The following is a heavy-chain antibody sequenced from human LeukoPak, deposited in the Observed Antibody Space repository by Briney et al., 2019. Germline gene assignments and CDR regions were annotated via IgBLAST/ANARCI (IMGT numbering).Heavy chain of an antibody. CDR3: ARDWGDYYDSSGPSYPGGAFDI. CDR1: GYTFTSYY. J-gene: IGHJ3*02. V-gene: IGHV1-46*01. D-gene: IGHD3-22*01. CDR2: INPSGGST. Sequence: PVASVKVSCKASGYTFTSYYMHWVRQAPGQGLEWMGIINPSGGSTSYAQKFQGRVTMTRDTSTSTVYMELSSLRSEDTAVYYCARDWGDYYDSSGPSYPGGAFDIWGQGTMVTVSS.